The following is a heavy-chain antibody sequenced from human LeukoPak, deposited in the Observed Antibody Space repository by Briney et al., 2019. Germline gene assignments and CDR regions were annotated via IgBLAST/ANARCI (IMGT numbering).Heavy chain of an antibody. J-gene: IGHJ6*03. CDR3: AKRGDEGYIDV. Sequence: GGSLRLSCAASGFTFGGYYMHWVRQAPGKGLEWVSTINGDGEYTVYANSVKGRFTISRDNSKNTLNFQMSSLRAEDTALYYCAKRGDEGYIDVWGRGTTVIVSS. CDR1: GFTFGGYY. D-gene: IGHD7-27*01. CDR2: INGDGEYT. V-gene: IGHV3-23*01.